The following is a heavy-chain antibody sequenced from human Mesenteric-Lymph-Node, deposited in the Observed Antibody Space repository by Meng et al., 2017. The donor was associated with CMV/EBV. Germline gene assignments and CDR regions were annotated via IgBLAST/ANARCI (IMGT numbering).Heavy chain of an antibody. J-gene: IGHJ6*02. CDR3: ARDQMYYDFWSGYYTPYYYYGMDV. D-gene: IGHD3-3*01. V-gene: IGHV3-23*01. CDR1: GLAFNNYP. Sequence: GESLKISCAASGLAFNNYPMAWVRQAPGMGPEWISTISGAADRTYYTDSVKGRFTISRDNSKNTLYLQMNSLRAEDTAVYYCARDQMYYDFWSGYYTPYYYYGMDVWGQGTTVTVSS. CDR2: ISGAADRT.